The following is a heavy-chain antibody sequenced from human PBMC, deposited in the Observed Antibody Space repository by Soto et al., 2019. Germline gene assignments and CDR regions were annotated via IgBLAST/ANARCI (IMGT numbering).Heavy chain of an antibody. J-gene: IGHJ4*02. V-gene: IGHV1-18*01. Sequence: GPSVKVSCKASGYTFTNYGISWVRQAPGQGLEWMGWISAYNGNTNYAQKLQGRVTMTTDTSTSTAYMELRSLRSDDTAVYYCARDSPRIAIFGVVPYPFDYWGQGTLVTVSS. CDR1: GYTFTNYG. D-gene: IGHD3-3*01. CDR2: ISAYNGNT. CDR3: ARDSPRIAIFGVVPYPFDY.